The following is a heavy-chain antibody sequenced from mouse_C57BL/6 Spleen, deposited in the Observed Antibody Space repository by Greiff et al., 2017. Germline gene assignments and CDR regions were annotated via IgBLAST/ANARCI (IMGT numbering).Heavy chain of an antibody. CDR2: IHPVSGST. CDR1: GSPFTSYW. Sequence: QFQLQQPGAELVKPGASVKLSCKPSGSPFTSYWMHWVKQRPGQGLEWIGMIHPVSGSTTYNEEFKSKATLTVNKSSSTAYMKRRSLPSEDAAVYCCTRWGSEKYAMDYWGQGTSVTVSS. V-gene: IGHV1-64*01. CDR3: TRWGSEKYAMDY. J-gene: IGHJ4*01.